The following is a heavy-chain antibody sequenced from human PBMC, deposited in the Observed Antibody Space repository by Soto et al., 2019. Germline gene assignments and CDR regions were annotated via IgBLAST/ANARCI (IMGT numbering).Heavy chain of an antibody. D-gene: IGHD3-3*01. Sequence: GGSLRLSCAASGFTFSSYGMHWVRQAPGKGLEWVAVIWYDGSNKYYADSVKGRFTISRDNSKNTLYLQMNSLRAEDTAVYYCARELRFLEWLSPYMDVWGKGTTVTVSS. V-gene: IGHV3-33*01. CDR3: ARELRFLEWLSPYMDV. CDR1: GFTFSSYG. J-gene: IGHJ6*03. CDR2: IWYDGSNK.